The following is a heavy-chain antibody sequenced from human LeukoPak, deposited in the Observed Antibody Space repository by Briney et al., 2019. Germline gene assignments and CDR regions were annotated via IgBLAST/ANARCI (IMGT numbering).Heavy chain of an antibody. D-gene: IGHD4-23*01. CDR2: VNHRGIT. CDR3: ARDPTTVVALPYYFDF. J-gene: IGHJ4*01. CDR1: GVSFSGHH. V-gene: IGHV4-34*01. Sequence: PSETLSLTCAVYGVSFSGHHWNWIRQSAGKELEWIGEVNHRGITNYNPSLKSRVTISVDTSKNQFFLKLNSVTAADTAVYYCARDPTTVVALPYYFDFWGHGTLVTVSS.